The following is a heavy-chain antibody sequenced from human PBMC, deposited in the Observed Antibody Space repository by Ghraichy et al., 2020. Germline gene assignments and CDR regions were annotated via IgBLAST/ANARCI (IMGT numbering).Heavy chain of an antibody. CDR2: INPSGGST. Sequence: ASVKVSCKASGYTFTSYYMHWVRQAPGPGLEWMGIINPSGGSTSYAQKFQGRVTMTRDTSTSTVYMELSSLRSEDTAVYYCGWGLGSYPQFDYWGQGTLVTVSS. CDR1: GYTFTSYY. D-gene: IGHD3-10*01. J-gene: IGHJ4*02. V-gene: IGHV1-46*01. CDR3: GWGLGSYPQFDY.